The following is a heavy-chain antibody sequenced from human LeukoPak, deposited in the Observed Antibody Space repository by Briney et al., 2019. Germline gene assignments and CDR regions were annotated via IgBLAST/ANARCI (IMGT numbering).Heavy chain of an antibody. V-gene: IGHV3-23*01. Sequence: PGGSLRLSCAASGFTFSSYAMSWIRQAPGKGLEWVSAISGSGGSTYYADSAKGRFTISRDTSKNTLYLQMNSLGAEDTAVYSCAKGAARGYYYYAMDVWGQGTTVTVSS. CDR1: GFTFSSYA. J-gene: IGHJ6*02. CDR3: AKGAARGYYYYAMDV. CDR2: ISGSGGST. D-gene: IGHD6-25*01.